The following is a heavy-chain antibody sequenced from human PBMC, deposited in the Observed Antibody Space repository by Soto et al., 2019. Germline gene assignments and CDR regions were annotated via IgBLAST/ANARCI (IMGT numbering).Heavy chain of an antibody. D-gene: IGHD2-21*02. Sequence: SQTLSLTCAISGDSVSSNSAAWNWIRQSPSRGLEWLGRTYYRSKWYTDYAVSVKRRITINPDTSKNQISLQLNSLTPEGTAVYYCARSPGSGDWYYYYGMDVWGQGTTVTVSS. CDR2: TYYRSKWYT. V-gene: IGHV6-1*01. CDR1: GDSVSSNSAA. CDR3: ARSPGSGDWYYYYGMDV. J-gene: IGHJ6*02.